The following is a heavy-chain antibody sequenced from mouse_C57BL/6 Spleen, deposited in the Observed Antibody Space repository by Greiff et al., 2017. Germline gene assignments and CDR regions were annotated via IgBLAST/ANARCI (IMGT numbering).Heavy chain of an antibody. J-gene: IGHJ4*01. CDR3: AKTGQLRPRDYAMDY. Sequence: VQVVESGAELVKPGASVKISCKASGYAFSSYWMNWVKQRPGKGLEWIGQIYPGDGDTNYNGKFKGKATLTADKSSSTAYMQLSSLTSEDSAVYFCAKTGQLRPRDYAMDYWGQGTSVTVSS. CDR2: IYPGDGDT. CDR1: GYAFSSYW. V-gene: IGHV1-80*01. D-gene: IGHD3-2*02.